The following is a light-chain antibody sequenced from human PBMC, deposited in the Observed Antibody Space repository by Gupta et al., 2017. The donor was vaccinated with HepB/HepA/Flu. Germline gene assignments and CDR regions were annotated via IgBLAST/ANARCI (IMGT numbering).Light chain of an antibody. CDR1: STDVGIYNY. Sequence: QSPLTHPPSPAGSPRQSVTIPCPVTSTDVGIYNYVSWSQQPPRKPPNFKFHDANKRPAGVPDRFAGSTAGTTASLTVSGLQAEDEADDYCSSYAGSNNWVFGGGTRLTVL. J-gene: IGLJ2*01. CDR3: SSYAGSNNWV. V-gene: IGLV2-8*01. CDR2: DAN.